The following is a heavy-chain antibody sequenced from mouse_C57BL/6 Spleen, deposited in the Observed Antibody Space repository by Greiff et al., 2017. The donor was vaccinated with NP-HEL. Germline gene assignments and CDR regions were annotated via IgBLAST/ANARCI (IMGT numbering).Heavy chain of an antibody. CDR3: ARHYDSWFAY. J-gene: IGHJ3*01. Sequence: EVMLVESGGGLVKPGGSLKLSCAASGFTFSSYTMSWVRQTPEKRLEWVATISGGGGNTYYPDSVKGRFTISRDNAKNTLYLQMSSLRSEDTALYYCARHYDSWFAYWGQGTLVTVSA. CDR1: GFTFSSYT. CDR2: ISGGGGNT. V-gene: IGHV5-9*01. D-gene: IGHD2-4*01.